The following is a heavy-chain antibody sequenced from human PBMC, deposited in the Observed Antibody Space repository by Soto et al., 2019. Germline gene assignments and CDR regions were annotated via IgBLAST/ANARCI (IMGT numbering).Heavy chain of an antibody. D-gene: IGHD3-10*01. CDR3: AKFRRGESVHYGMDV. V-gene: IGHV3-30*18. J-gene: IGHJ6*02. Sequence: QVQLVESGGGVVQPGRSLRLSCAASGFTFSSYGMHWVRQAPGKGLEWVAVISYDGSNKYYADSVKGRFTISRDNSKNTLYLQMNSLRAEDTAVYYCAKFRRGESVHYGMDVWGQGTTVTVSS. CDR1: GFTFSSYG. CDR2: ISYDGSNK.